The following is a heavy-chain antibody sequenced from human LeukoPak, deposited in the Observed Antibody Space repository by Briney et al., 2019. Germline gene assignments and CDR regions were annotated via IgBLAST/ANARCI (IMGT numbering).Heavy chain of an antibody. V-gene: IGHV1-69*05. J-gene: IGHJ4*02. Sequence: ASVKVSCKASGCTFSSYAISWVRQAPGQGLEWVGGINHIFGTANYAQKFQGRVTITTDKSTSTLYMELSSLRAEDTAVYYCARCLSSNWNYEGYYFDYWGQGTLVTVSS. CDR3: ARCLSSNWNYEGYYFDY. CDR2: INHIFGTA. CDR1: GCTFSSYA. D-gene: IGHD1-7*01.